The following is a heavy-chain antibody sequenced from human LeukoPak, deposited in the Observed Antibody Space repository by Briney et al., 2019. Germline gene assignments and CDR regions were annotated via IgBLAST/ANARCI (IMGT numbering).Heavy chain of an antibody. V-gene: IGHV4-59*04. CDR1: GGSISSHY. CDR3: VRAREQLMVYYYFDL. D-gene: IGHD2-8*01. J-gene: IGHJ2*01. CDR2: IYYSGST. Sequence: SETLSLTCTVSGGSISSHYWSWIRQPPGKGLEWIGSIYYSGSTYYNPSLKSRVTISVDTSKNQFSLKLSSVTPEDSAIYFCVRAREQLMVYYYFDLWGRGTQVTVSS.